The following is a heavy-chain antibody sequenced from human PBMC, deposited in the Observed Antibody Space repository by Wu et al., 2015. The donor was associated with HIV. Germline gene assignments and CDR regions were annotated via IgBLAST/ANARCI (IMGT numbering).Heavy chain of an antibody. D-gene: IGHD3-10*01. J-gene: IGHJ5*02. CDR2: LYHTGST. CDR1: GTSVSSDYY. Sequence: QVQLQESGPGLVKPSETLSLTCVVSGTSVSSDYYWGWIRQTPGKGLEWVGTLYHTGSTYYNPSLKSRVTISVDTSKNQFSLKLSSVTAADTAVYYCARARRVTMVRGVIRNWFDPWGQG. CDR3: ARARRVTMVRGVIRNWFDP. V-gene: IGHV4-38-2*01.